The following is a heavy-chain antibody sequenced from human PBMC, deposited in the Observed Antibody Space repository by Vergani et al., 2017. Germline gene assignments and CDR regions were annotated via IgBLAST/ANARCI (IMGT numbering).Heavy chain of an antibody. CDR1: GFTFSNFG. CDR3: AKDRDSSGWFDY. J-gene: IGHJ4*02. D-gene: IGHD6-19*01. Sequence: QVQLVESAGGVVQPGGSLRLSCAASGFTFSNFGMHWIRQAPGKGLEWLAYIRSDESRRYYGDSMEGPFTISRDNSKNTLYLQMKSLRPEDTAVYYCAKDRDSSGWFDYWGQGTLVTVSS. CDR2: IRSDESRR. V-gene: IGHV3-30*02.